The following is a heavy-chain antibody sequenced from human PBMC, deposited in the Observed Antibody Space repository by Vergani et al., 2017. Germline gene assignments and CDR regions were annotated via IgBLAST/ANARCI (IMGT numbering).Heavy chain of an antibody. J-gene: IGHJ4*02. CDR3: AKDGFGELMFPFDY. CDR1: GFTFSSYA. Sequence: EVQLVESGGGLVQPGGSLRLSCSASGFTFSSYAMHWVRQAPGKGLEYVSAISSNGGSTYYADSVKGRFTISRDNSKNTLYLQMNSLRAEDTALYYCAKDGFGELMFPFDYWGQGTLVTVSS. CDR2: ISSNGGST. D-gene: IGHD3-10*01. V-gene: IGHV3-64D*06.